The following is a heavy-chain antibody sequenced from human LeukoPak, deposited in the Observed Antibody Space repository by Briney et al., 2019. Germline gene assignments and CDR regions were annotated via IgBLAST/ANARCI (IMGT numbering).Heavy chain of an antibody. Sequence: GGSLRLSCTASGFTFGDYAMSWVRQAPGKGRERVSVISGSGSSTNYADSVKDRFTISRDNSKNTLYLQMNSLRAEDTAVYYCARDVRGVVVPAASKGSYFDYWGQGSLVIVSS. CDR3: ARDVRGVVVPAASKGSYFDY. J-gene: IGHJ4*02. CDR2: ISGSGSST. CDR1: GFTFGDYA. D-gene: IGHD2-2*01. V-gene: IGHV3-23*01.